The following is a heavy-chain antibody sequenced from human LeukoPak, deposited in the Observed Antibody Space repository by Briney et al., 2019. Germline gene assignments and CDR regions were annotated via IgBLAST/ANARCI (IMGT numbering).Heavy chain of an antibody. CDR2: IYSGGST. CDR1: GFTVSSNY. J-gene: IGHJ4*02. V-gene: IGHV3-53*01. D-gene: IGHD3-9*01. CDR3: AREGTYYDILAGYYRGYFDY. Sequence: GGSLRLSCAASGFTVSSNYMSWVRQAPGKGLEWVSVIYSGGSTYYADSVKGRFTISRDNSKNTLYLQMNSLRAEDRAVYYCAREGTYYDILAGYYRGYFDYWGQGTLVTVSS.